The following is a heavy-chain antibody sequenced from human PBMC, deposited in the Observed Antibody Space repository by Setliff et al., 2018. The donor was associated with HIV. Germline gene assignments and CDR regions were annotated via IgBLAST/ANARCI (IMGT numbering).Heavy chain of an antibody. D-gene: IGHD3-10*01. CDR1: GGSISSSSYY. J-gene: IGHJ6*03. CDR2: IYYNGST. V-gene: IGHV4-39*01. Sequence: SETLSLTCTVSGGSISSSSYYWGWIRQPPGKGLEWIGNIYYNGSTYSTPALKSRVTISVDTSKNQFSLKLSSVTAADTAMYYCARRGGLVRGVITYYYMDVWGIGTTVTVSS. CDR3: ARRGGLVRGVITYYYMDV.